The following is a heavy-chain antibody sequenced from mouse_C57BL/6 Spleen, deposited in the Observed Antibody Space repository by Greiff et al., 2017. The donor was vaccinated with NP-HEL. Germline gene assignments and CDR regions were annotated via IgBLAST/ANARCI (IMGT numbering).Heavy chain of an antibody. Sequence: VQLKESGPGLVKPSQSLSLTCSVTGYSITSGYYWNWIRQFPGNKLEWMGYISYDGSNNYNPSLKNRISITRDTSKNQFFLKLNSVTTEDTATYYCARYGSSGYYAMDYWGQGTSVTVSS. D-gene: IGHD1-1*01. V-gene: IGHV3-6*01. CDR1: GYSITSGYY. J-gene: IGHJ4*01. CDR2: ISYDGSN. CDR3: ARYGSSGYYAMDY.